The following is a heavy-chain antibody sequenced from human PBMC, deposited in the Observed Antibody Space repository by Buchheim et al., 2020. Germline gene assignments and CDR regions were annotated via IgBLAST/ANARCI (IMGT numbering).Heavy chain of an antibody. J-gene: IGHJ6*02. CDR2: INPSGGST. D-gene: IGHD6-6*01. CDR1: GYTFTSYY. CDR3: ARDELREYSSSPVKIQYYYGMDV. Sequence: QVQLVQSGAEVKKPGASVKVSCKASGYTFTSYYMHWVRQAPGQGLEWMGIINPSGGSTSYAQKFQGRVTMTRDTSTSTVYMELSSLRSEDTAVYYCARDELREYSSSPVKIQYYYGMDVWGQGTTVPSP. V-gene: IGHV1-46*01.